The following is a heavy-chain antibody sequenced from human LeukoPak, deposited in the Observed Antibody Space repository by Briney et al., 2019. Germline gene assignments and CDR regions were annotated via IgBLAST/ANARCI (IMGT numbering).Heavy chain of an antibody. Sequence: GGSLRLSCAASGFTFSSYAMHWVRQAPGKGLEWVAVISYDGSNKYYADSVKGRFTISRDNSKNTLYLQMNSLRAEDTAVYYCARDQGSSWYGFDYWGQGTLVTVSS. J-gene: IGHJ4*02. CDR1: GFTFSSYA. CDR3: ARDQGSSWYGFDY. V-gene: IGHV3-30-3*01. CDR2: ISYDGSNK. D-gene: IGHD6-13*01.